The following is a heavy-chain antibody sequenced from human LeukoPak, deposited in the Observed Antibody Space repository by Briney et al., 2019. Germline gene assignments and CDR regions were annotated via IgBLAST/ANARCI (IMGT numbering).Heavy chain of an antibody. CDR3: ARGGAPVDY. V-gene: IGHV4-59*01. J-gene: IGHJ4*02. Sequence: SETLSLTCTVSGGSISSYYWSWIRQPPGKGLEWIGYIYYSGSTNYNPSLKSRVTISVDTSKDQFSLKLSSVTAADTAVYYCARGGAPVDYWGQGTLVTVSS. CDR1: GGSISSYY. CDR2: IYYSGST.